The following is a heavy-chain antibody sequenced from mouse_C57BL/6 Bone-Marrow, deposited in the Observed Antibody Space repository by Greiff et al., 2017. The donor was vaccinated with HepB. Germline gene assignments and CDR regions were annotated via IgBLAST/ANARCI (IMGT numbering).Heavy chain of an antibody. D-gene: IGHD1-1*01. V-gene: IGHV1-50*01. J-gene: IGHJ4*01. CDR1: GYTFTSYW. CDR3: ARDPLIRAMDY. Sequence: QVQLQQPGAELVKPGASVKLSCKASGYTFTSYWMQWVKQRPGQGLEWIGEIDPSDSYTNYNQKFKGKATLTADKSSSTAYMQLSSLTSEDSALYYCARDPLIRAMDYWGQGTSVTVSS. CDR2: IDPSDSYT.